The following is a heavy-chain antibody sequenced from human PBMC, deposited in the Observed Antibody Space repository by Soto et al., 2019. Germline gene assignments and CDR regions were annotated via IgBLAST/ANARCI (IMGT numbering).Heavy chain of an antibody. Sequence: QVQLVQSGAEVKKPGSSVKVSCKASGGTFSSYTISWVRQAPGQGLEWMGRIIPILGIANYAQKFQGRVTVTADKAPSTAYMELSSLRSEDTAVYYWAGGVGVGMVRWYFDLWGRGTLVTVSS. CDR3: AGGVGVGMVRWYFDL. CDR1: GGTFSSYT. V-gene: IGHV1-69*02. CDR2: IIPILGIA. D-gene: IGHD2-21*01. J-gene: IGHJ2*01.